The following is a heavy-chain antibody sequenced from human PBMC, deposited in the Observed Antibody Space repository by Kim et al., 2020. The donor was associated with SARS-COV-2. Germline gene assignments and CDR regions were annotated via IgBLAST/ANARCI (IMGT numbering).Heavy chain of an antibody. CDR3: ARTRVVRGVIGHYYYYGMDV. CDR2: IYSGGST. V-gene: IGHV3-66*01. D-gene: IGHD3-10*01. Sequence: GGSLRLSCAASGFTVSSNYMSWVRQAPGKGLEWVSVIYSGGSTYYADSVKGRFTISRDNSKNTLYLQMNSLRAEDTAVYYCARTRVVRGVIGHYYYYGMDVWGQGTTVTVSS. J-gene: IGHJ6*02. CDR1: GFTVSSNY.